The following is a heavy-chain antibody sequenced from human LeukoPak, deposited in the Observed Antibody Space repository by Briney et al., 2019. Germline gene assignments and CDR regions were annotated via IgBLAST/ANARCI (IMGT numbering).Heavy chain of an antibody. D-gene: IGHD3-10*01. V-gene: IGHV4-39*07. CDR2: IYYSGST. CDR3: ARDRRNYYGSGSPVDY. CDR1: GGSITSSSYY. Sequence: SETLSLTCTVSGGSITSSSYYWGWIRQPPGKGLEWIGSIYYSGSTYYNPSLKSRVTISVDTSKNQFSLKLSSVTAADTAVYYCARDRRNYYGSGSPVDYWGQGTLVTVSS. J-gene: IGHJ4*02.